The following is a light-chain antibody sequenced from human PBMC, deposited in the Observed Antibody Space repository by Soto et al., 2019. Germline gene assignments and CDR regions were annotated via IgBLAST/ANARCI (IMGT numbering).Light chain of an antibody. CDR2: DVG. Sequence: QSALTQPRSVSGSPGQSVTISCTGTSSDVGGYNFVSWYQQLPGKVPKLMIYDVGKRPSGVPDRFSGSKSGNTASLTISGLQADDEADYYFCSYAGSDLQFGGGTKLTVL. J-gene: IGLJ3*02. CDR1: SSDVGGYNF. CDR3: CSYAGSDLQ. V-gene: IGLV2-11*01.